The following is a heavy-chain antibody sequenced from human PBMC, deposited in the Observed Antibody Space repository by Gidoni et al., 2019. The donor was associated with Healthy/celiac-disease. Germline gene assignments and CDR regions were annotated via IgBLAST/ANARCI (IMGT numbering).Heavy chain of an antibody. CDR1: GSTFRSYA. D-gene: IGHD2-15*01. CDR3: AKDPRPLVTSGVYYYYGMDV. Sequence: VQLLESGGGLVQPGGSMRRSCAVSGSTFRSYALSWVRQVPGKGLECVSASICSGGSTYYADSVKGRFTISRDNSKNPLYLQMNSLRAEDTAVYYCAKDPRPLVTSGVYYYYGMDVGGQGTTVTVSS. J-gene: IGHJ6*02. V-gene: IGHV3-23*01. CDR2: SICSGGST.